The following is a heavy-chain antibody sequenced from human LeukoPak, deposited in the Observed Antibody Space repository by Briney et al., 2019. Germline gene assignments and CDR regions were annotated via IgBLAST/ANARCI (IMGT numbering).Heavy chain of an antibody. J-gene: IGHJ4*02. D-gene: IGHD1-26*01. CDR2: IKQDGSEK. Sequence: GGSLRLSCVASGFTFSSYWMSWVRQAPGKGLEWVANIKQDGSEKYYVDSVKGRFTISRDNSKNTLYLQMNSLRAEDTAVYYCANGGWELLLIFSYWGQGTLVTVSS. CDR1: GFTFSSYW. CDR3: ANGGWELLLIFSY. V-gene: IGHV3-7*01.